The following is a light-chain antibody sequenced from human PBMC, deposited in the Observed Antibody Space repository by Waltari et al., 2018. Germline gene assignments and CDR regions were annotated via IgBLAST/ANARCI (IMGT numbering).Light chain of an antibody. CDR2: KGS. V-gene: IGKV1-5*03. Sequence: FQMTQSPSTLFSSVGEKVTITCRASQSISTWLAWYQQKPGKAPKILIYKGSTLESGVPSRFSGSGFGTEFTLTISSLQPDDFATYYCQQYNHYWTFGQGTKVELK. CDR3: QQYNHYWT. J-gene: IGKJ1*01. CDR1: QSISTW.